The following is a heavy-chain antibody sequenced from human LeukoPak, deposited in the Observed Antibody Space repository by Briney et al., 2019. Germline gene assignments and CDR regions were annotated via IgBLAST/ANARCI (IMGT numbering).Heavy chain of an antibody. CDR3: ARGKLLGIVGGFDY. D-gene: IGHD2/OR15-2a*01. Sequence: GGSLRLSCAASGFTFSSYWMSWVRQAPGKGLEGVANINQDGNEKNYVDSVKGRFTISRDNAKNSLYLQMNSLRAEDTAGYYCARGKLLGIVGGFDYWGQGTRVTVSS. J-gene: IGHJ4*02. CDR2: INQDGNEK. CDR1: GFTFSSYW. V-gene: IGHV3-7*01.